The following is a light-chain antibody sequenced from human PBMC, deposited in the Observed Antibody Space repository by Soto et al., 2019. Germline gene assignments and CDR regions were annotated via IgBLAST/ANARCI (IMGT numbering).Light chain of an antibody. CDR1: QSISIY. J-gene: IGKJ4*01. Sequence: DIQMTQSPSSLSASVGYRVTITCRASQSISIYLNWYQQKPGKAPKVLIYTASSLQSGVPSRFSGIGSGTDFTLSISSLQPEDFATYYCQQTYSGPLTFGGGTKVDIK. CDR2: TAS. CDR3: QQTYSGPLT. V-gene: IGKV1-39*01.